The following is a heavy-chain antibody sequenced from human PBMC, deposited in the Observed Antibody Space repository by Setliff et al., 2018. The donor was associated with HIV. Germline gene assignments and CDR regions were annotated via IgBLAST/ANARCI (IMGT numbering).Heavy chain of an antibody. CDR3: ARAYSDYGSNQGWFDP. J-gene: IGHJ5*02. CDR2: IYSNGGT. CDR1: GGSFSGYY. D-gene: IGHD4-17*01. V-gene: IGHV4-59*08. Sequence: PSETLSLTCAVYGGSFSGYYWSWIRQPPGKGLEYIGYIYSNGGTNYNPSLKSRVTISIDTSKNQFSLRLSSVTAADTAVYYCARAYSDYGSNQGWFDPWGQGTLVTVSS.